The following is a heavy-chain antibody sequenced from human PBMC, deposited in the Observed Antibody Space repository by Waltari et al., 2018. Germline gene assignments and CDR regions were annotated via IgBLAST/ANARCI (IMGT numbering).Heavy chain of an antibody. CDR3: ATGGDYDEYALHYFRGLDV. Sequence: QVQLVQSGAEVKKPGASVKVSCKAAGYTCTSYDSNWVRQATGQGLEWMGWMNPNSGNTGYAQKFQGRVTMTRNTSISTAYMELSSLRSEDTAVYYCATGGDYDEYALHYFRGLDVWGQGTTVIVAS. J-gene: IGHJ6*02. D-gene: IGHD4-17*01. CDR2: MNPNSGNT. V-gene: IGHV1-8*01. CDR1: GYTCTSYD.